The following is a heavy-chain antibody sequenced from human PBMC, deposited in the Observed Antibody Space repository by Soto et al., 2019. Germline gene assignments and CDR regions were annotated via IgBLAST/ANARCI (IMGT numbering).Heavy chain of an antibody. Sequence: QVQLQQWGAGLLKPSETLSLTCAVYGGSFSGYYWSWIRQPPGKGLEWIGEINHSGSTNYNPSLKSRVTLSVDTSKNQFSLKLSSVTAADTAVYYCARGLWGYYGSGSYAYYYYMDVWGKGTTVTVSS. D-gene: IGHD3-10*01. V-gene: IGHV4-34*01. CDR1: GGSFSGYY. CDR2: INHSGST. J-gene: IGHJ6*03. CDR3: ARGLWGYYGSGSYAYYYYMDV.